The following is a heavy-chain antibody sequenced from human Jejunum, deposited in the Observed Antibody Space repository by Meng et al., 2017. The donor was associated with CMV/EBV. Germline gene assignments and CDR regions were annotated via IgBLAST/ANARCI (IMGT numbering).Heavy chain of an antibody. Sequence: GDSINSYYWNWIRQSPGKGLEWIGYKYHSGSTNYSPSLKSRVTISLDSSKNQFSLKLTSVTAADTAVYYCARGNDFWNGYPFDSWGQGIPVTVSS. CDR1: GDSINSYY. D-gene: IGHD3-3*01. CDR3: ARGNDFWNGYPFDS. CDR2: KYHSGST. V-gene: IGHV4-59*01. J-gene: IGHJ4*02.